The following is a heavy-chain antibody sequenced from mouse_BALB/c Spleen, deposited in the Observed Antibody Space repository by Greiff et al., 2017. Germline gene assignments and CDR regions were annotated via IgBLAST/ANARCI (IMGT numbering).Heavy chain of an antibody. CDR3: ARGRGNPFDY. Sequence: EVKLVESGGGLVKPGGSLKLSSAASGFTFSSYAMSWVRQTPEKRLEWVASISSGGSTYYPDSVKGRFTISRDNARNILYLQMSSLRSEDTAMYYCARGRGNPFDYWGQGTTLTVSS. CDR2: ISSGGST. D-gene: IGHD2-1*01. J-gene: IGHJ2*01. CDR1: GFTFSSYA. V-gene: IGHV5-6-5*01.